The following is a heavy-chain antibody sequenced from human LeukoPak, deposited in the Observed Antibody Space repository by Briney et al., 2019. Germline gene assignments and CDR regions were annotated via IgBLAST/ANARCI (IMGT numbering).Heavy chain of an antibody. CDR3: AGVGYGGNSWGIDY. Sequence: PSETLSLTCAVYGGSFSGYYWSWIRQPPGEGLEWIGEINHSGSTNYNPSLKSRVTISVDTSKNQFSLKLSSVTAADTAVYYCAGVGYGGNSWGIDYWGQGTLVTVSS. CDR2: INHSGST. D-gene: IGHD4-23*01. CDR1: GGSFSGYY. J-gene: IGHJ4*02. V-gene: IGHV4-34*01.